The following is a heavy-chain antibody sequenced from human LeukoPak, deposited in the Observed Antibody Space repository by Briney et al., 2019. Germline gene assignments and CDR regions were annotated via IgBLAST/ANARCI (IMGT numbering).Heavy chain of an antibody. V-gene: IGHV4-59*01. Sequence: SETLSLTCTVSGGSINSYYWSWIRQPPGKGLEWIGCIYYSGTTNYNPSLKSRVTISVDTSKNQFSLKLSSVTAADTAVYYCARNPRSGYFPHYHYYGMDVWGQGTTVTVSS. CDR3: ARNPRSGYFPHYHYYGMDV. CDR2: IYYSGTT. D-gene: IGHD3-3*01. J-gene: IGHJ6*02. CDR1: GGSINSYY.